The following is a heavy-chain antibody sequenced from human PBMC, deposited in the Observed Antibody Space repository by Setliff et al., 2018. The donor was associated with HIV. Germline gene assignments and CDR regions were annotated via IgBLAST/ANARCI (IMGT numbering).Heavy chain of an antibody. V-gene: IGHV4-59*11. CDR2: IYYSGST. CDR3: ARLRGSYDFSNWFDP. CDR1: GGSIRSHY. D-gene: IGHD3-3*01. J-gene: IGHJ5*02. Sequence: LSLTCTVSGGSIRSHYWSWIRQPPGKRLEWIGYIYYSGSTNYNPSLKSRVTISVDTAKNQFSLKLSSVTAADTAVYYCARLRGSYDFSNWFDPWGQGTQVTVS.